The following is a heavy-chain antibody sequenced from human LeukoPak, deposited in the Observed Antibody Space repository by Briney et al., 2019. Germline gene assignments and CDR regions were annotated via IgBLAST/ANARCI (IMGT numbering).Heavy chain of an antibody. Sequence: KSSETLSLTCTVSGGSLNTYYWSWVRQSPGKGLEWIAYVYYSGSTNYNPSLKSRVTISVDTSKNQFSLKLSSVTAADTAVYYCARGGGYSSGWYGGVGFDPWGQGTLVTVSS. CDR1: GGSLNTYY. J-gene: IGHJ5*02. CDR3: ARGGGYSSGWYGGVGFDP. CDR2: VYYSGST. V-gene: IGHV4-59*12. D-gene: IGHD6-19*01.